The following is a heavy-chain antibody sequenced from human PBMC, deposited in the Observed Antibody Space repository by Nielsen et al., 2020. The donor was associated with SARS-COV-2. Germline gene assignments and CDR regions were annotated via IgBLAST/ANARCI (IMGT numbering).Heavy chain of an antibody. Sequence: GGSLRLSCAASGFTFSSYWMHWVRQAPGKGLVWVSRINSDGSSTSYADSVKGRFTISRDNAKNTLYLQMNSLRAEDTAVYYCAREDATTVTGAFFDYWGQGTLVTVSS. D-gene: IGHD6-19*01. CDR2: INSDGSST. CDR1: GFTFSSYW. CDR3: AREDATTVTGAFFDY. J-gene: IGHJ4*02. V-gene: IGHV3-74*01.